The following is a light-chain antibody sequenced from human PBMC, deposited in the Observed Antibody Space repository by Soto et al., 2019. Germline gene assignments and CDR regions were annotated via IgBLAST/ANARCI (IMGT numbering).Light chain of an antibody. V-gene: IGLV1-44*01. CDR2: ANN. J-gene: IGLJ2*01. Sequence: QSVLTQPPSASGTPGQRVSISCSGSRSNIGINAVDWYHQLPGTAPKVLIYANNQRPSGVPDRFSGSKSGTSASLAINGLQSDDEAHYYCAAWDDSLNGLVFGGGTKVTVL. CDR1: RSNIGINA. CDR3: AAWDDSLNGLV.